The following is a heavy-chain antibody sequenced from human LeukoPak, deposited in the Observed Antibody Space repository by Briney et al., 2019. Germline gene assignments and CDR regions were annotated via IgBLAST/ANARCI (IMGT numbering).Heavy chain of an antibody. CDR3: AKGLRLGEFSLYRPFDS. CDR2: ISGNGANT. Sequence: GGSLRLSCAASGFTFDDYAMHWARQAPGKGLEWVSLISGNGANTYFGDSVKGRFTISRDNKKKSLYLQMDSLRTEDTALYYCAKGLRLGEFSLYRPFDSWGQGTLVSVSS. D-gene: IGHD3-16*02. CDR1: GFTFDDYA. J-gene: IGHJ4*02. V-gene: IGHV3-43*02.